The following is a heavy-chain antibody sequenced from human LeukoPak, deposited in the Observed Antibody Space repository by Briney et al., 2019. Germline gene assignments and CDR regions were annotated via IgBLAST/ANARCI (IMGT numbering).Heavy chain of an antibody. V-gene: IGHV1-18*01. CDR2: ISGYNGNT. D-gene: IGHD4-23*01. CDR1: GYNFFSYG. J-gene: IGHJ3*02. CDR3: ATLSDYRGSRPFDI. Sequence: GASVKVSCKASGYNFFSYGITWVRQAPGQGLEWMGWISGYNGNTNYAQKLQGRVTMTTDTSTSTAYMELRSLTSDDTAVYYCATLSDYRGSRPFDIWGQGTMVAVSS.